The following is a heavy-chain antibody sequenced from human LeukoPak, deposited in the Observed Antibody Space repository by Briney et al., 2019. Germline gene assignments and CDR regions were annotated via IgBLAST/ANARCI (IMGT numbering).Heavy chain of an antibody. D-gene: IGHD3-16*01. Sequence: PGGSLRLSCAASGFTFSSYGMHWVRQAPGKGLEWVAVIWYDGGNKYYADSVKGRFTISRDNSKNTLYLQMNSLRAEDTAVYYCARVPVGPAWGYYGMDVWGQGTTVTVSS. J-gene: IGHJ6*02. CDR2: IWYDGGNK. V-gene: IGHV3-33*01. CDR1: GFTFSSYG. CDR3: ARVPVGPAWGYYGMDV.